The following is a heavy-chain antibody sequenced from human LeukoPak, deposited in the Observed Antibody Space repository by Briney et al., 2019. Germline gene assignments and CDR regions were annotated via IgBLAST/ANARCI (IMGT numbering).Heavy chain of an antibody. D-gene: IGHD5-12*01. CDR3: AREFSGYAFDI. CDR1: GFTFITYS. J-gene: IGHJ3*02. V-gene: IGHV3-21*06. CDR2: ISSITSSYI. Sequence: PGGSLRPSCAASGFTFITYSMTWVRQAPGKGLEWVSSISSITSSYIHYADSVKGRFTISRDNSKNTLYLQMNSLRAEDMAVYYCAREFSGYAFDIWGQGTMVTVSS.